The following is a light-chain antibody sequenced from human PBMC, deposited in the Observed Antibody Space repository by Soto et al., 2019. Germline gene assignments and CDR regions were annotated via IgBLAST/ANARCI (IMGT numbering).Light chain of an antibody. J-gene: IGKJ1*01. Sequence: DLLMTQSPVFLPFTHGQPASISCRSRQILLHSNGYNYLDWYLQKPGQSPQLLIYLGSNRASGVPDRFSGSGSGTDFTLKISRVEAEDVGVYYCMQALQTPWTFGQGTNVDIK. V-gene: IGKV2-28*01. CDR3: MQALQTPWT. CDR1: QILLHSNGYNY. CDR2: LGS.